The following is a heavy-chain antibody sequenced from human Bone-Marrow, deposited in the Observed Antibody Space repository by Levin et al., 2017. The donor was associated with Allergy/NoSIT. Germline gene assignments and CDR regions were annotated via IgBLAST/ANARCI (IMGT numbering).Heavy chain of an antibody. V-gene: IGHV3-23*02. Sequence: GSLRLSCAASGFTFSTYAMTWVRQAPGKGLEWICSISGSGSITYYGDSVKGRVTISRDNSRDTLYLQMSSLRAEDTAVYFCAKDRDSSSARAYGLDVWGQGTTVTVSS. J-gene: IGHJ6*02. D-gene: IGHD3-22*01. CDR2: ISGSGSIT. CDR3: AKDRDSSSARAYGLDV. CDR1: GFTFSTYA.